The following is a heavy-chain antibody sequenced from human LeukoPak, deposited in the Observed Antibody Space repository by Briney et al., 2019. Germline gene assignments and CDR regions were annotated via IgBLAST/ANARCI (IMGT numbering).Heavy chain of an antibody. J-gene: IGHJ3*01. V-gene: IGHV3-23*01. CDR1: GFTFSNYA. CDR2: ISGSGART. Sequence: GGSLRLSCTASGFTFSNYAMNWVRQAPGKGLEWASGISGSGARTYFAVSVKGRFTISRDNSRNTQYLQMNILRAEDTAVYYCAKGTVTLAGDDAFDVWGQGTMVTVSS. D-gene: IGHD6-19*01. CDR3: AKGTVTLAGDDAFDV.